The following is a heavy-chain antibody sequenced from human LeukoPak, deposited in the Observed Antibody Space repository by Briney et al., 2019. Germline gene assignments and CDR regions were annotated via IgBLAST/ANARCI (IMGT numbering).Heavy chain of an antibody. Sequence: GGSLRLSCAASGFTVSRNYMSWVRQAPGKGLEWVSEIYSDGSTYYAASVKGRFSISRDNSKNTVHLQMNSLRAEDTAVYYCARELREHGVFDIWGQGTMVTASS. CDR3: ARELREHGVFDI. J-gene: IGHJ3*02. CDR2: IYSDGST. V-gene: IGHV3-53*01. CDR1: GFTVSRNY. D-gene: IGHD1-26*01.